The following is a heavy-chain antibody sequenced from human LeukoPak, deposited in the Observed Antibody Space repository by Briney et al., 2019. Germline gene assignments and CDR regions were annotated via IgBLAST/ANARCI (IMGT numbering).Heavy chain of an antibody. V-gene: IGHV4-4*07. CDR2: IYPSGNT. CDR1: GGSFSNHF. D-gene: IGHD3-10*01. Sequence: SETLSLTCSVSGGSFSNHFWSWVRHPAGKGLEWIGRIYPSGNTNYNPSLKSRVTLSVDTSKTQFYLSLSSVTAADTAVYYCAREDSGSYYNFYYFYMDVWGKGTTVTISS. J-gene: IGHJ6*03. CDR3: AREDSGSYYNFYYFYMDV.